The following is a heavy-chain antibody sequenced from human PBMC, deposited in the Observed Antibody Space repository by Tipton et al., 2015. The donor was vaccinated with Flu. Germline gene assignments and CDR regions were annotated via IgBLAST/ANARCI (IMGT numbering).Heavy chain of an antibody. CDR1: GGSISSYY. CDR3: ARGSLWFGELEKYGFDP. J-gene: IGHJ5*02. V-gene: IGHV4-59*08. D-gene: IGHD3-10*01. CDR2: IYHSGST. Sequence: TLSLTCTVSGGSISSYYWSWIRQPPGKGLEWIGSIYHSGSTYYNPSLKSRVTISVDTSKNQFSLKLSSVTAADTAVYYCARGSLWFGELEKYGFDPWGQGTLVTVSS.